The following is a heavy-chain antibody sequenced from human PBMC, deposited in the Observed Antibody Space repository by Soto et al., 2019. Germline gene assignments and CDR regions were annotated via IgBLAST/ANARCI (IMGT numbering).Heavy chain of an antibody. J-gene: IGHJ3*02. CDR2: IYWSGDE. D-gene: IGHD6-6*01. CDR1: GFSLSTSGVG. CDR3: ARGLAALPVFAFDI. Sequence: QMTLKESGPTLVQPTQTLTLTCSFSGFSLSTSGVGVGWIRQPPGKALEWLALIYWSGDEHYSPSLKSRLTITKDTSKNQVVLIMTNRDPVDTATYYCARGLAALPVFAFDIWGQGTMVTVSS. V-gene: IGHV2-5*01.